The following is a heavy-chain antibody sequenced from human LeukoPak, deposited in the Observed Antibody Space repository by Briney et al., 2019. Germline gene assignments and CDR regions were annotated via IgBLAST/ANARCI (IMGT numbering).Heavy chain of an antibody. D-gene: IGHD2-2*01. Sequence: GESLKISCKGSGYSFTSYWIGWVRQMPGKGLEWMGLIYPGDSDTRYSPSFQGQVTISADKSISTAYLQWSSLKASDTAMYYCARHNYRVPAATWLYGYYYYMDVWGKGTTVTVSS. CDR1: GYSFTSYW. J-gene: IGHJ6*03. CDR2: IYPGDSDT. V-gene: IGHV5-51*01. CDR3: ARHNYRVPAATWLYGYYYYMDV.